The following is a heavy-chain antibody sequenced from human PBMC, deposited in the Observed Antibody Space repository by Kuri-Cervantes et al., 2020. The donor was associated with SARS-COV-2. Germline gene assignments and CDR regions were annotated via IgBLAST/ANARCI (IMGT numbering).Heavy chain of an antibody. CDR1: GFTFSSYA. D-gene: IGHD2-21*01. J-gene: IGHJ4*02. CDR2: IYSGGSST. V-gene: IGHV3-23*03. Sequence: GGSLRLSSAASGFTFSSYAMSWVRQAPGKGLEWVSVIYSGGSSTYYADSVKGRFTISRDNPKNTLYLQMNSLRAEDTAVYYCAKDGDPDYWGQGTLVTVSS. CDR3: AKDGDPDY.